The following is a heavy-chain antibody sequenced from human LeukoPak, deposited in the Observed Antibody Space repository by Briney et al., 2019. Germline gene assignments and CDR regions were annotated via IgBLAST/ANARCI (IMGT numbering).Heavy chain of an antibody. J-gene: IGHJ4*02. CDR2: ISGSGGST. Sequence: GGSLRLSCAASGFTFSSYAMSWVRQAPGKGLEWVSVISGSGGSTYYADSVKGRFTISRDNSKNTLYLQMNSLRAEDTAVYYCAKNPHDSSGLPFDYWGQGTLVTVSS. D-gene: IGHD3-22*01. CDR3: AKNPHDSSGLPFDY. V-gene: IGHV3-23*01. CDR1: GFTFSSYA.